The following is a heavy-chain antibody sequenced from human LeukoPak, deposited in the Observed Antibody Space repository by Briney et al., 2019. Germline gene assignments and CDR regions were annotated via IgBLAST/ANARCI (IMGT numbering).Heavy chain of an antibody. CDR1: GFSFSSYA. Sequence: GGSLRLSCAASGFSFSSYAMSWVRQVPGRGLEWVSAISGSGGGTYYADSVKGRFTISRDNSKNTLYLQMNSLRAEDTAVYYCAKDLKYQLLSRWFDPWGQGTLVTVSS. V-gene: IGHV3-23*01. CDR2: ISGSGGGT. J-gene: IGHJ5*02. D-gene: IGHD2-2*01. CDR3: AKDLKYQLLSRWFDP.